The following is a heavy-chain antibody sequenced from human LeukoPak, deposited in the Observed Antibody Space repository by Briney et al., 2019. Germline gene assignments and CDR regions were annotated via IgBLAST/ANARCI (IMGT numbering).Heavy chain of an antibody. D-gene: IGHD6-19*01. Sequence: GASVKVSCKASGGTFSSYAISWVRQAPGQGLEWMGGIIPIFGTANYAQKFQGRVTITADESTSTAYMELSSLRSEDTAVYYCARDPYNNGWYYFDYWGQGTLVTVSS. CDR3: ARDPYNNGWYYFDY. CDR1: GGTFSSYA. CDR2: IIPIFGTA. V-gene: IGHV1-69*13. J-gene: IGHJ4*02.